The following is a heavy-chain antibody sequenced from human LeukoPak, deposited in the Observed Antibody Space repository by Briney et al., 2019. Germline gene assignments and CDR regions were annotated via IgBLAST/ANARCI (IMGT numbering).Heavy chain of an antibody. J-gene: IGHJ4*02. CDR1: GGSISSSSYY. CDR3: ARQLGEYFDY. D-gene: IGHD3-16*01. Sequence: SETLSLTCTVSGGSISSSSYYWGWICQPPGKGLEWIGSIYYSGSTYYNPSLKSRVTISVDTSKNQFSLKLSSVTAADTAVYYCARQLGEYFDYWGQGTLVTVSS. V-gene: IGHV4-39*01. CDR2: IYYSGST.